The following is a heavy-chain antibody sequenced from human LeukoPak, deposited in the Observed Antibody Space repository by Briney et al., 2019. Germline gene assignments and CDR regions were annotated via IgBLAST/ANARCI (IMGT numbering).Heavy chain of an antibody. Sequence: ASVKVSCKASGGTFSSYAISWVRQAPGQGLEWMGGIIPIFGTANYAQKFQGRVTITADESTSTAYMELSSLRSEDTAVYYCARDSSYYGSGSYSDAFDIWGQGTMVTVSS. J-gene: IGHJ3*02. V-gene: IGHV1-69*13. CDR1: GGTFSSYA. CDR3: ARDSSYYGSGSYSDAFDI. CDR2: IIPIFGTA. D-gene: IGHD3-10*01.